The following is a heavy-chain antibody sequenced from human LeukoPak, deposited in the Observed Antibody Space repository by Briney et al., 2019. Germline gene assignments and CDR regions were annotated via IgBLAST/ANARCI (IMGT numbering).Heavy chain of an antibody. J-gene: IGHJ6*03. Sequence: GRSLRLSCAASGFTFSSYAMHWVRQAPGKGLEWVAVISYDGRNKYFADSVKGRFTLSRDNSKNTLYLQMNNLRAEDTAVYYCARGQRAHVEWSSYMDVWGKGTTVTVSS. CDR3: ARGQRAHVEWSSYMDV. V-gene: IGHV3-30*04. D-gene: IGHD3-3*01. CDR2: ISYDGRNK. CDR1: GFTFSSYA.